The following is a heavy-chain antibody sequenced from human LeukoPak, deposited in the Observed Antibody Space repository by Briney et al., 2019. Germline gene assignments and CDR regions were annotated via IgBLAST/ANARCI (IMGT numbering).Heavy chain of an antibody. D-gene: IGHD4-23*01. CDR3: ARGRRWFVY. J-gene: IGHJ4*02. Sequence: PSGTLSLTCAVYGGSFSSDYWSWIRQPPGKGLEWIGNINQSGSTNHNPSLKGRVTISVDTSKNQFSLKLSSVTAADTAVYYCARGRRWFVYWGQGTLVTVSS. V-gene: IGHV4-34*01. CDR2: INQSGST. CDR1: GGSFSSDY.